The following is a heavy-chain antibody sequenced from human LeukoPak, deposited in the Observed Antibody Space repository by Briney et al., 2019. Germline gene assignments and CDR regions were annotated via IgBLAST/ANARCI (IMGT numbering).Heavy chain of an antibody. CDR1: GFTFSSYS. CDR2: ISSSSSYI. Sequence: GGSLRLSCAASGFTFSSYSMNWVRQAPGKGLEWVSSISSSSSYIYYADSVKGRFTISRDNSKNTLYLQMNSLRAEDTAVYYCAKEGDSSGYLATYYFDYWGQGTLVTVSS. CDR3: AKEGDSSGYLATYYFDY. D-gene: IGHD3-22*01. V-gene: IGHV3-21*04. J-gene: IGHJ4*02.